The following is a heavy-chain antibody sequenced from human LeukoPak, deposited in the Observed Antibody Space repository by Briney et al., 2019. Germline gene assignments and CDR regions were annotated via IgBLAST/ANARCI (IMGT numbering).Heavy chain of an antibody. D-gene: IGHD1-26*01. V-gene: IGHV1-46*01. J-gene: IGHJ4*02. CDR3: ARDPAAGELSLDY. CDR2: INPSGGST. Sequence: GASVKVSCKASGCTSTSYYMHWVRQAPGQGLEWMGIINPSGGSTSYAQKFQGRVTMTRDTSTSTVYMELSSLRSEDTAVYYCARDPAAGELSLDYWGQGTLVTVSS. CDR1: GCTSTSYY.